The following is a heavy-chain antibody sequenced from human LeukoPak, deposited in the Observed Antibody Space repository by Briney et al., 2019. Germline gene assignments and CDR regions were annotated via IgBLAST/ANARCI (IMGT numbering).Heavy chain of an antibody. J-gene: IGHJ4*02. V-gene: IGHV4-59*01. D-gene: IGHD6-19*01. CDR3: AREGYSSGWHHIDY. Sequence: PSETLSLTCTVSGGSINSDYWSWIRQPPGKGLEWIGYTSYSGNTNYNPSLKSRVTVSVDTSKNQFSLKLSSVTAADTAVYYCAREGYSSGWHHIDYWGQGTLVTVSS. CDR2: TSYSGNT. CDR1: GGSINSDY.